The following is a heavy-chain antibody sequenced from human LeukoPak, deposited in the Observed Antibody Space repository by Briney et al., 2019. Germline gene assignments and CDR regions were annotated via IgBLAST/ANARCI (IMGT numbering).Heavy chain of an antibody. CDR2: ISAYNGNT. J-gene: IGHJ6*02. V-gene: IGHV1-18*01. CDR1: GYTFTSYG. CDR3: ARDSATWYCTNGVCYTNYYGMDV. Sequence: GASVKVSCKASGYTFTSYGISWVRQAPGQGLEWMGWISAYNGNTNYAQKLQGRVTMTTDTSTSTAYMELRSLRSDDTAVYYCARDSATWYCTNGVCYTNYYGMDVWGQGTTVTVSS. D-gene: IGHD2-8*01.